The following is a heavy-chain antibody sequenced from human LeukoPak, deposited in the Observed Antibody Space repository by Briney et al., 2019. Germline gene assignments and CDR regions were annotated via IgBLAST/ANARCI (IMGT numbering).Heavy chain of an antibody. Sequence: PGGSLRLSCAASGFTFSSYGMHWVRQAPGKGLEWVAVIWYDGSNKYYADSVKGRFTISRDNSKNTLYLQMNSLRAEDTAVYYCASPVPAATYYYMDVWGKGTTVTVSS. J-gene: IGHJ6*03. CDR3: ASPVPAATYYYMDV. D-gene: IGHD2-2*01. CDR2: IWYDGSNK. V-gene: IGHV3-33*01. CDR1: GFTFSSYG.